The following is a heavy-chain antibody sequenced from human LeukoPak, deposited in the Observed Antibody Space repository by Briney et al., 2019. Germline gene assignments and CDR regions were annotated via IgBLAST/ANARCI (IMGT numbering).Heavy chain of an antibody. V-gene: IGHV4-34*01. CDR2: INHSGST. CDR1: GGSFSGYY. CDR3: ARESYYGSGSEGYFAY. Sequence: SETLSLTCAVYGGSFSGYYWSWIRQPPGKGLEWIGEINHSGSTNYNPSLKSRVTISVDTSKNQFSLKLSSVTAADTAVYYCARESYYGSGSEGYFAYWGQGTLVTVSS. D-gene: IGHD3-10*01. J-gene: IGHJ4*02.